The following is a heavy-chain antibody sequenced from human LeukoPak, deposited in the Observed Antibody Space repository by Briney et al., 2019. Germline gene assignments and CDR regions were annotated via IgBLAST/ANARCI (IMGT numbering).Heavy chain of an antibody. CDR2: IYYSGST. Sequence: PSETLSLTCTVSGGSISSSSYYWGWIRQPPGKGLEWIGSIYYSGSTYYNPSLKSRVTISVDTSKNQFSLKLSSVTPADTAVYYCARDPSNGGGSPDYWGQGTLVTVSS. D-gene: IGHD2-15*01. V-gene: IGHV4-39*07. J-gene: IGHJ4*02. CDR1: GGSISSSSYY. CDR3: ARDPSNGGGSPDY.